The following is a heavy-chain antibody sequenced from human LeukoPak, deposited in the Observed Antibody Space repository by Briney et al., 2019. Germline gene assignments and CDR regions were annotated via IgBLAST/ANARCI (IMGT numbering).Heavy chain of an antibody. V-gene: IGHV3-48*01. CDR2: ISSSSSTI. CDR1: GFTFITYS. Sequence: PGGSLRLSCAASGFTFITYSMNWVRQAPGKGLEWVSYISSSSSTIYYADSVKSRFTISRDNAKNSLYLQMNSLRAEDTAVYYCARGSPYYYDSSGVDYWGQGTLVTVSS. CDR3: ARGSPYYYDSSGVDY. J-gene: IGHJ4*02. D-gene: IGHD3-22*01.